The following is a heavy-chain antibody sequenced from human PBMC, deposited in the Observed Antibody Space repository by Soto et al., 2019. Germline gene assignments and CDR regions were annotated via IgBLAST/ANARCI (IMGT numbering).Heavy chain of an antibody. CDR2: IYYSGST. Sequence: LPLACIFSGARMSSGGSDWSWIRQHPGKGLEWIGYIYYSGSTYYNPSLNSRVTVSVDPSKNQFSLKLSSVTAADTAVYYCASTYSSSWYVEPNWVAAWGQGTLGTVS. CDR3: ASTYSSSWYVEPNWVAA. CDR1: GARMSSGGSD. V-gene: IGHV4-31*03. D-gene: IGHD6-13*01. J-gene: IGHJ5*02.